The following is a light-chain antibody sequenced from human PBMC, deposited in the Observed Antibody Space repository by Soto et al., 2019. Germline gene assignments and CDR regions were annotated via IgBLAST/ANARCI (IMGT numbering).Light chain of an antibody. V-gene: IGKV3-15*01. J-gene: IGKJ4*01. CDR2: GAS. CDR3: QQYNNWPPLT. CDR1: QSVSGN. Sequence: EIVMTQSPATLSVSPGERATLSCRASQSVSGNLAWYQQRPGQAPRLLIYGASTRATGIPARFSGSGSGTEFTLNISSLQSEDFAFYYCQQYNNWPPLTFGGGNKVEIK.